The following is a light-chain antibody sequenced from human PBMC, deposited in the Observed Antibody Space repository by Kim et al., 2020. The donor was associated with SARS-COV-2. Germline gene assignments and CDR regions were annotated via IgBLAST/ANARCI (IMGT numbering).Light chain of an antibody. V-gene: IGKV3-20*01. Sequence: SPGKRAPVSCRASQSVSSNYLAWYQQKPGQPPRLLIYDTSTRATGIPDRFSGSGSGTDYTLTISRLEPDDFVVYYCQQYGSSPLTFGGGTKVDIK. CDR1: QSVSSNY. CDR3: QQYGSSPLT. J-gene: IGKJ4*01. CDR2: DTS.